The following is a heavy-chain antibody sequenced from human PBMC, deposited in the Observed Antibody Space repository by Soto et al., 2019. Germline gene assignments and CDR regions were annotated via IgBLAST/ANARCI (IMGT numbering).Heavy chain of an antibody. J-gene: IGHJ3*02. CDR1: GFTFSSYA. V-gene: IGHV3-23*01. CDR2: ISGSGGST. D-gene: IGHD3-16*02. CDR3: AKDRGITFGGVIVTDAFDI. Sequence: EVQLLESGGGLVQPGGSLRLSCAASGFTFSSYAMSWVRQAPGKGLEWVSAISGSGGSTYYADSVKGRFTISRDNSKNTLYMQMTSLRAEDTAVYYCAKDRGITFGGVIVTDAFDIWGQGTMVTVSS.